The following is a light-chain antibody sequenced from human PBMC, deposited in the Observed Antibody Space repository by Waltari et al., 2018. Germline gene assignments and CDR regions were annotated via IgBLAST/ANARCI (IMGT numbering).Light chain of an antibody. Sequence: EILFTQSPCPLPLSPGETATVSCRASQSLTSIYLAWYQQKLGQAPRRLICGTSSRATEIPDRFSGSGSGTEFTLTISRLEAEDFAVYYCQQYDSSPLTFGGGTKVEIK. V-gene: IGKV3-20*01. CDR2: GTS. J-gene: IGKJ4*01. CDR3: QQYDSSPLT. CDR1: QSLTSIY.